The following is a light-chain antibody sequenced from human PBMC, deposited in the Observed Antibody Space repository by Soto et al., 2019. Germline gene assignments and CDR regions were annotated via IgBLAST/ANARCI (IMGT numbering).Light chain of an antibody. CDR3: QQSYTIPPI. Sequence: DIQMTQSPSSLSASVGDRVTITCRASQSISTYLNWYQQKPGKAPKLLMYTASSLQSGVPSRFSGSGSGTDFTLTISSLQPEDFATYYCQQSYTIPPIFGPGTKVEIK. J-gene: IGKJ3*01. CDR2: TAS. V-gene: IGKV1-39*01. CDR1: QSISTY.